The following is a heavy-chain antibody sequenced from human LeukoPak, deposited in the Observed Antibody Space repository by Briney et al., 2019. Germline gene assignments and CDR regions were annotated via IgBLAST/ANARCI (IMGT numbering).Heavy chain of an antibody. V-gene: IGHV4-34*01. J-gene: IGHJ4*02. Sequence: SETLSLTCAVYGGSFSGYYWSWIRQPPGKGLEWIGEINHSGSTNYNPSLKSRVTISVDTSKNQFSLKLSSVTAADTAVYYCARKAFWGSYRSAYYLDYWGQGTLVTVSS. CDR3: ARKAFWGSYRSAYYLDY. CDR2: INHSGST. CDR1: GGSFSGYY. D-gene: IGHD3-16*02.